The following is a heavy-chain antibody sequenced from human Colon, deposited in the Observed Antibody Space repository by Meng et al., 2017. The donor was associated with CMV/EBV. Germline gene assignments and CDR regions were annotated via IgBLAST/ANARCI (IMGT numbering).Heavy chain of an antibody. V-gene: IGHV3-21*06. CDR3: VRDLAVFGVVSENF. Sequence: GGSLRLSCTASGFTFSSYTMNWVRQAPGKGLEWVSSNSTSSTYIFYADSVKGRFTISRDNAKNLVSLQMNDLRAEDTALYYCVRDLAVFGVVSENFWGQGTLVTVSS. CDR2: NSTSSTYI. J-gene: IGHJ4*02. CDR1: GFTFSSYT. D-gene: IGHD3-3*01.